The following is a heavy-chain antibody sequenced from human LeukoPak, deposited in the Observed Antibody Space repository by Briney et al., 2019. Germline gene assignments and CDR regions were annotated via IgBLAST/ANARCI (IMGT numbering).Heavy chain of an antibody. V-gene: IGHV3-11*01. CDR2: ISNSGSTT. CDR1: GFTFSDHY. Sequence: PGGSLRLSCAASGFTFSDHYMSWIRQAPGKGLEWVSYISNSGSTTSYADSVKGRFTISRDNAKNSLYLQMNSLRAEDTALYYCAKDIGAVAGYAFDIWGQGTMVTVSS. J-gene: IGHJ3*02. CDR3: AKDIGAVAGYAFDI. D-gene: IGHD6-19*01.